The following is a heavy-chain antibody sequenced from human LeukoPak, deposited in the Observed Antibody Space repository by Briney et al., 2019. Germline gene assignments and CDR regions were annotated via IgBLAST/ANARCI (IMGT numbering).Heavy chain of an antibody. V-gene: IGHV3-11*04. CDR2: ISSSGSTI. CDR3: ARGGAATVKYYGDSY. Sequence: SGGSLRLSCAASGFTFSDYYVSWIRQAPGKGLEWVSYISSSGSTIYYADSVKGRFTISRDNAKNSLYLQMNSLRAEDTAVYYCARGGAATVKYYGDSYWGQGTLVTVSS. CDR1: GFTFSDYY. D-gene: IGHD4-17*01. J-gene: IGHJ4*02.